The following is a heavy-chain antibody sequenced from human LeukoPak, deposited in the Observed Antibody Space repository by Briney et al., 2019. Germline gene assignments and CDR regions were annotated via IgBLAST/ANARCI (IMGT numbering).Heavy chain of an antibody. Sequence: SETLSLTCTLSGGSNSSYYWRWMRQPPGKGLEWIGYIYYRGSTIHNPSLKSRVTISVDTSKNQFSLKLSSVTAADTAVYYCARGRVVVVPALHRSSSYELLGHNAFDIWGQGTMVTVSS. D-gene: IGHD2-2*01. CDR2: IYYRGST. V-gene: IGHV4-59*01. CDR1: GGSNSSYY. CDR3: ARGRVVVVPALHRSSSYELLGHNAFDI. J-gene: IGHJ3*02.